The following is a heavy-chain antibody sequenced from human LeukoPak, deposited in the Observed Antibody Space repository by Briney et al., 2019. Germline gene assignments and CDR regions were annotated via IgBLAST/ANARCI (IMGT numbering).Heavy chain of an antibody. V-gene: IGHV3-7*04. CDR1: GFTFSDYW. D-gene: IGHD6-13*01. J-gene: IGHJ4*02. CDR2: IKQDGSTT. Sequence: GGSLRLSCVASGFTFSDYWMSWVRQAPGKGLEWVANIKQDGSTTYYADSVKGRFTITRDNAKDSVLLQMNNLRAEDTAVYYCVRGIAIAASYWGQGTLVTVSS. CDR3: VRGIAIAASY.